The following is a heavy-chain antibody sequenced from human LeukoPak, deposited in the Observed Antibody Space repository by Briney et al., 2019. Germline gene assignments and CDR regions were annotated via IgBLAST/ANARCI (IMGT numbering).Heavy chain of an antibody. Sequence: GASVKVSCKASGGTFSSYAISWVRQAPGQGLEWMGGIIPIFGTANYAQKFQGRVTITADESTSTAYMELSSLRSEDTAVYYCAREGSSGYYNWFDPWGQGTLVTVSS. J-gene: IGHJ5*02. CDR2: IIPIFGTA. CDR3: AREGSSGYYNWFDP. V-gene: IGHV1-69*13. D-gene: IGHD3-22*01. CDR1: GGTFSSYA.